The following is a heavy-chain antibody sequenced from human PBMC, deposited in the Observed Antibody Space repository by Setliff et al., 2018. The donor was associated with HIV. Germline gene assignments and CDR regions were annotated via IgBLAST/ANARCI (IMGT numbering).Heavy chain of an antibody. CDR2: IHHSGST. Sequence: SETLSLTCAVYGGSFSGYYWSWVRQPPGRGLEWIGEIHHSGSTNNNPSLKSRVTISLAASKNQFSLKLRSVTVADTAVYFCARGPVVGFDSWGQGTLVTVSS. D-gene: IGHD2-15*01. CDR3: ARGPVVGFDS. J-gene: IGHJ4*02. V-gene: IGHV4-34*01. CDR1: GGSFSGYY.